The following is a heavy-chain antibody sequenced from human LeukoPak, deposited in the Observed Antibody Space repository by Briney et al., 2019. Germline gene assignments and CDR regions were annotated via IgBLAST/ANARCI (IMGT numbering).Heavy chain of an antibody. D-gene: IGHD5-24*01. J-gene: IGHJ4*02. CDR1: GGSISSYY. V-gene: IGHV4-59*01. Sequence: PSETLSLTCSVSGGSISSYYWSWIRQPPGKGLEWIGYIYYSGSTNYNPSLKSRVTISVDTSKNQFSLKLSSVTAANTAVYYCARGGWLKSFNYYFDCWGQERQVTVCS. CDR3: ARGGWLKSFNYYFDC. CDR2: IYYSGST.